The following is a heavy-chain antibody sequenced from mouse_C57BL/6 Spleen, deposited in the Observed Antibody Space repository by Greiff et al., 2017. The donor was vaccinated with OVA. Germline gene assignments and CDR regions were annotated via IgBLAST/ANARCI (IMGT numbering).Heavy chain of an antibody. J-gene: IGHJ4*01. D-gene: IGHD2-3*01. CDR2: ISSGGSYT. V-gene: IGHV5-6*02. CDR3: ARRHDGYYAMDY. CDR1: GFTFSSYG. Sequence: EVNLVESGGDLVKPGGSLKLSCAASGFTFSSYGMSWVRQTPDKRLEWVATISSGGSYTYYPDSVKGRFTISRDNAKNTLYLQMSSLKSEDTAMYYCARRHDGYYAMDYWGQGTSVTVSS.